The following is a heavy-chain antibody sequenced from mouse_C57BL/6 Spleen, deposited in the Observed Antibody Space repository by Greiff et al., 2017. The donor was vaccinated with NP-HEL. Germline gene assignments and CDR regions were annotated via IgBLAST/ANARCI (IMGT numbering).Heavy chain of an antibody. CDR3: TTPTMVTTEFAY. Sequence: VQLQQSGAELVRPGASVKLSCTASGFNIKDDYMHWVKQRPEQGLEWIGWIDPENGDTEYASKFQGKATITADTSSNTAYLQLSSLTSEDTAVYYCTTPTMVTTEFAYWGQGTLVTVSA. D-gene: IGHD2-9*01. J-gene: IGHJ3*01. CDR1: GFNIKDDY. V-gene: IGHV14-4*01. CDR2: IDPENGDT.